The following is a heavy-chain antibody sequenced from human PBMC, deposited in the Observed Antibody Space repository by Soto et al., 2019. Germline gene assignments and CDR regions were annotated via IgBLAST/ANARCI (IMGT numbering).Heavy chain of an antibody. CDR2: IKSKTDGGTT. J-gene: IGHJ4*02. Sequence: GGSLRLSCAASGFTFSNAWMSWVRQAPGKGLEWVGRIKSKTDGGTTDYAAPVKGRFTISRDDSKNTLYLQMNSLKTEDTAVYYCTAYCSSTSCLYYFDYWGQGTLVTVSS. CDR1: GFTFSNAW. V-gene: IGHV3-15*01. CDR3: TAYCSSTSCLYYFDY. D-gene: IGHD2-2*01.